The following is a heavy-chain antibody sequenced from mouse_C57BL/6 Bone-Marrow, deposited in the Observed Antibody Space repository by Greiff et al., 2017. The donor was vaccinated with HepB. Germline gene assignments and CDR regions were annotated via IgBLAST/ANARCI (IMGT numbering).Heavy chain of an antibody. J-gene: IGHJ3*01. V-gene: IGHV1-50*01. CDR3: ARRASLHSLFAY. Sequence: QVQLQQSGAEFVKPGASVKLSCKASGYTFTSYWMQWVKQRPGQGLEWIGEIDPSDRYINYNQKFKGKATLTVNATSSTAYMQLSSLTSEDSAVYYCARRASLHSLFAYWGQGTLVTVSA. CDR1: GYTFTSYW. D-gene: IGHD3-1*01. CDR2: IDPSDRYI.